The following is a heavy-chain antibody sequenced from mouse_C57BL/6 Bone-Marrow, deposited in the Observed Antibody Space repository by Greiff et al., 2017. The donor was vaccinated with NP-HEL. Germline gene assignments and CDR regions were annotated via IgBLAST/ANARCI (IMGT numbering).Heavy chain of an antibody. V-gene: IGHV2-2*01. Sequence: VQLQQSGPGLVQPSQSLSITCTVSGFSLTSYGVHWVRQSPGKGLEWLGVIWSGGSTDYNAAFISRLSISKDNSKSQVFFKMNSLKADDTAIYYCARQLRSLAWFAYWGQGTLVTVSA. D-gene: IGHD3-2*02. CDR3: ARQLRSLAWFAY. J-gene: IGHJ3*01. CDR2: IWSGGST. CDR1: GFSLTSYG.